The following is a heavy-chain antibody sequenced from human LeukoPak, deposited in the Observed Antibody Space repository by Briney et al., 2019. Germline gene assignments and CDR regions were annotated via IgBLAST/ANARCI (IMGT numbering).Heavy chain of an antibody. Sequence: ASVKVPCKASGYTFTSYGISWVRQAPGQGLEWMGWISAYNGNTNYAQKLQGRVTMTTDTSTSTAYMELRSLRSGDTAVYYCARAGYGDSDSGGRFDPWGQGTLVTVSS. D-gene: IGHD4-17*01. J-gene: IGHJ5*02. V-gene: IGHV1-18*01. CDR1: GYTFTSYG. CDR3: ARAGYGDSDSGGRFDP. CDR2: ISAYNGNT.